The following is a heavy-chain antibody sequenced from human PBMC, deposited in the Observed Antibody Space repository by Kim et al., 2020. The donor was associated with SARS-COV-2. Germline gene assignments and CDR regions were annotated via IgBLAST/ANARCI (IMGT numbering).Heavy chain of an antibody. CDR3: ASNLFDPEDDSAVAREGAFDI. Sequence: ASVKVSCKASGYTFTGYYMHWVRQAPGQGLEWMGWINPNSGGTNYAQKFQGWVTMTRDTSISTAYMELSRLRSDDTAVYYCASNLFDPEDDSAVAREGAFDIWGQGTMVTVSS. CDR1: GYTFTGYY. J-gene: IGHJ3*02. D-gene: IGHD6-19*01. V-gene: IGHV1-2*04. CDR2: INPNSGGT.